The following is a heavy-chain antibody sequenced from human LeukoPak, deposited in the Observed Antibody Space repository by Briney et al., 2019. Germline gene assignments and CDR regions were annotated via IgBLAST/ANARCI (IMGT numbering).Heavy chain of an antibody. CDR3: ARGPYYYDSSGYYQFDY. CDR2: TRNKANSYTT. V-gene: IGHV3-72*01. Sequence: GGSLRLSCAASGFTFSDHYMDWVRQAPGKGLEWVGRTRNKANSYTTEYAASVKGRFTISRDDSKNSLYLQMNSLKTEDTAVYYCARGPYYYDSSGYYQFDYWGQGTLVTVSS. J-gene: IGHJ4*02. D-gene: IGHD3-22*01. CDR1: GFTFSDHY.